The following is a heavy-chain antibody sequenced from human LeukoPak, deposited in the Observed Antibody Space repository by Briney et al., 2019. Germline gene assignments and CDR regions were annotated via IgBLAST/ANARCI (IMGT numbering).Heavy chain of an antibody. CDR3: AKGGVIGSYYEFDY. CDR1: GFTFNIYG. D-gene: IGHD1-26*01. Sequence: GGSLRLSCAASGFTFNIYGMHWVRQAPGKGLEWVAFIRYDVSNKYYADSVKGRFTISRDNSKNTLYLQMNSLRAEDTAVYYCAKGGVIGSYYEFDYWGQGTLVTVSS. CDR2: IRYDVSNK. J-gene: IGHJ4*02. V-gene: IGHV3-30*02.